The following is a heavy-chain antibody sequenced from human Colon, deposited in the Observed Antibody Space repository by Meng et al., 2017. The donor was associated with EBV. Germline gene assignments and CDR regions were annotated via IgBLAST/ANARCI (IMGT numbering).Heavy chain of an antibody. D-gene: IGHD4-17*01. J-gene: IGHJ2*01. V-gene: IGHV4-4*02. Sequence: QLQLQESGPGLVKPSGXLSLTCTVSGDSISSDIWWSWVRQPPGKGLEWIGEVYHRGDTNYNPSLKSRVDISVDKSKNQFYLSLFSVTAADTAVYYCASLYGDSSVWYLDLWGRGTLVTVSS. CDR1: GDSISSDIW. CDR2: VYHRGDT. CDR3: ASLYGDSSVWYLDL.